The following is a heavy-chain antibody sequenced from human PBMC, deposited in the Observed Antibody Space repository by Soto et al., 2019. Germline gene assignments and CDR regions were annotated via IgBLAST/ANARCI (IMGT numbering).Heavy chain of an antibody. J-gene: IGHJ4*02. CDR3: ARVGYYDSSGYYSYYFDY. Sequence: HPGGSLRLSCAASGFTFSSYEMNWVRQAPGKGLEWVSYISSSGSTIYYADSVKGRFTISRDNAKNSLYLQMNSLRAEDTAVYYCARVGYYDSSGYYSYYFDYWGQGTLVTVSS. V-gene: IGHV3-48*03. CDR1: GFTFSSYE. CDR2: ISSSGSTI. D-gene: IGHD3-22*01.